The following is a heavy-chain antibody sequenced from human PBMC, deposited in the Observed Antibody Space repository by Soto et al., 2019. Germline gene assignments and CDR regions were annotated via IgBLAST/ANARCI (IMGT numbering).Heavy chain of an antibody. CDR3: TRMMLRTKWKQPDY. V-gene: IGHV2-70*01. CDR1: GFSLSTSVMC. Sequence: SGPTLVKPTQTLTLTCTFSGFSLSTSVMCVSWIRQPPGKALEWLALIGWDDDKYYSTSLKTRLTISKDTSKNQVVLTMTNMDPVDTATYYCTRMMLRTKWKQPDYWGQGTLVTVSS. D-gene: IGHD1-1*01. CDR2: IGWDDDK. J-gene: IGHJ4*02.